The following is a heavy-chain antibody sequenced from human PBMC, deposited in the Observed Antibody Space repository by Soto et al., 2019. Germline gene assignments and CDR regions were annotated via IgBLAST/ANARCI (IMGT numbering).Heavy chain of an antibody. J-gene: IGHJ4*02. V-gene: IGHV1-46*01. CDR2: INPSGGSS. D-gene: IGHD3-22*01. Sequence: GASVKVSCKASGYTFTSYYMHWVRQAPGQGLEWMGIINPSGGSSSYEQKFQGRFTISRDNAKNSLFLQMNSLRAEDTAVYYCARPDYYYDSRGYYGYWGQGTLVTVSS. CDR1: GYTFTSYY. CDR3: ARPDYYYDSRGYYGY.